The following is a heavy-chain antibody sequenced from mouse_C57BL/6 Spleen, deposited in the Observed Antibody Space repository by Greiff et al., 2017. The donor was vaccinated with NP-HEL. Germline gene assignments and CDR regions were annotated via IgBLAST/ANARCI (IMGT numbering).Heavy chain of an antibody. CDR3: ARSGTDYYAMDY. CDR1: GYAFSSSW. V-gene: IGHV1-82*01. D-gene: IGHD4-1*01. CDR2: IYPGDGDT. Sequence: QVQLHQSGPELVKPGASVKISCKASGYAFSSSWMNWVKQRPGKGLEWIGRIYPGDGDTNYNGKFKGKATLTADKSSSTAYMQLSSLTSEDSAVYFCARSGTDYYAMDYWGQGTSVTVSS. J-gene: IGHJ4*01.